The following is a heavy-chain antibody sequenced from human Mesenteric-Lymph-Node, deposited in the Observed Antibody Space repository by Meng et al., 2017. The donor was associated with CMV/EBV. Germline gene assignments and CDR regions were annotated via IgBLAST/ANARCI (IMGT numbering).Heavy chain of an antibody. CDR1: GFPFSSYA. J-gene: IGHJ4*02. CDR3: AKDWSLYGGGRVQGG. CDR2: NNARASGT. V-gene: IGHV3-23*01. D-gene: IGHD3-16*01. Sequence: GESLKIPCAASGFPFSSYAMSWVRQAPGKGLEGVSGNNARASGTSYADSVKGRFTISRDNSKNILCLQMNSLSAEDTALYYWAKDWSLYGGGRVQGGWGQGTLVTVSS.